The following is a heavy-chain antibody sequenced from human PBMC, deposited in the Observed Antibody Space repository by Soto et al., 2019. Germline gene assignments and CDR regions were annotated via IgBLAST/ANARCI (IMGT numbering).Heavy chain of an antibody. CDR2: ISAYNGNT. D-gene: IGHD2-21*02. J-gene: IGHJ6*02. CDR3: GGPGYCGGDCYYPNYYYYRMDV. CDR1: GYTFTSYG. Sequence: ASVKVSCKASGYTFTSYGISWVRQAPGQGLEWMGWISAYNGNTNYAQKLQGRVTMTTDTSTSTDYRELRTLRSDDTAVYYCGGPGYCGGDCYYPNYYYYRMDVWGQGTTVTVSS. V-gene: IGHV1-18*04.